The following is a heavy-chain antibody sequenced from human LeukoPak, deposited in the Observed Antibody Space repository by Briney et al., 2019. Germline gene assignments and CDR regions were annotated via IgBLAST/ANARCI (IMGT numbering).Heavy chain of an antibody. D-gene: IGHD2/OR15-2a*01. CDR2: IDPEDGAT. Sequence: ASVKVSCKTSGYTFIDSFIHWMQQAPGKGFEWMGLIDPEDGATEYAERFQGRVTITAARSTDTAYLELTSLRSDDTAVYFCAARMRFWGQGTRVTVSS. V-gene: IGHV1-69-2*01. CDR3: AARMRF. J-gene: IGHJ4*02. CDR1: GYTFIDSF.